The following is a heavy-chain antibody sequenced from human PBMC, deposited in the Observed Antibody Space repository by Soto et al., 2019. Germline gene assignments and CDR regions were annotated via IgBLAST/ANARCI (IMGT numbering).Heavy chain of an antibody. CDR2: INSYNGDT. CDR1: GYTFTRDG. CDR3: ARDRRGLRSPYFGTYYFDH. J-gene: IGHJ4*02. D-gene: IGHD1-1*01. V-gene: IGHV1-18*01. Sequence: QVPLVQSGVEVKKPGASVRVSCETSGYTFTRDGLSWVRQAPGQGLEWMGWINSYNGDTKYAQKFQGRVTMTTDTSTRTAYMELRSLRFDDTAVYYCARDRRGLRSPYFGTYYFDHWGQGTRVTVSS.